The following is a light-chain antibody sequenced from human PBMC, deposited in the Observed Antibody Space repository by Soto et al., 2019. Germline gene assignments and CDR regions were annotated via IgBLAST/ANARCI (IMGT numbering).Light chain of an antibody. CDR2: DAS. CDR3: QQRSDWPS. J-gene: IGKJ4*01. CDR1: QSVSSY. Sequence: EIVLTQSPATLSLSPGERATLSCRANQSVSSYLDWYQQKPGQAPSLLIYDASDRATGIPARFSGSGSGTDFTLTISSLEPEDFAVYYCQQRSDWPSFGGGTKVEIK. V-gene: IGKV3-11*01.